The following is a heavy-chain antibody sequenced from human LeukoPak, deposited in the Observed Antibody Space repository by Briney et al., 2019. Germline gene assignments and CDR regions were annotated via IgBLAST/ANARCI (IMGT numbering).Heavy chain of an antibody. CDR3: ARENPSSWIDY. Sequence: GGSLRLSCAASGLTFSSYAMHWVRQAPGKGLEWVAVISYDGSNKYYADSVKGRFTISRDNSKNTLYLQMNSLRAEDTAVYYCARENPSSWIDYWGQGTLVTVSS. J-gene: IGHJ4*02. CDR1: GLTFSSYA. CDR2: ISYDGSNK. V-gene: IGHV3-30-3*01. D-gene: IGHD6-13*01.